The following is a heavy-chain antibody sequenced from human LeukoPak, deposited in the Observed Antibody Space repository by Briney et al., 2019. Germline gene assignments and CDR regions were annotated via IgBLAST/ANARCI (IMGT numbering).Heavy chain of an antibody. Sequence: GGSLRLSCAASGFTFSGYAMSWVRQAPGKGLEWVSSISGSGGNTYYADSVKGRFTISRDNSKNTLYLQMNSLRAEDTAVYYCAKDLTAATTYWDYYYGMDVWGQGTTVTVSS. V-gene: IGHV3-23*01. J-gene: IGHJ6*02. CDR2: ISGSGGNT. CDR3: AKDLTAATTYWDYYYGMDV. CDR1: GFTFSGYA. D-gene: IGHD6-13*01.